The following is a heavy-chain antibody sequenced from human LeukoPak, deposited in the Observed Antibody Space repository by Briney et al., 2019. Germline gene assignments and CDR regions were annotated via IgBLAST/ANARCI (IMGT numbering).Heavy chain of an antibody. J-gene: IGHJ3*02. Sequence: GASVKVSCKASGYTFTGYYMHWVRQAPGRGLEWMGRINPNSGGTNYAQKFQGRVDMTRDTSISTAYMELSRLRSDDTAVYYCARAENGLVLGAFDIWGQGTMVTVSS. CDR3: ARAENGLVLGAFDI. CDR2: INPNSGGT. V-gene: IGHV1-2*06. D-gene: IGHD6-19*01. CDR1: GYTFTGYY.